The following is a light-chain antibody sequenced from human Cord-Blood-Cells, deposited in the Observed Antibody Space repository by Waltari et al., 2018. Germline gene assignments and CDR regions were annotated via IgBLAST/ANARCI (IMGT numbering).Light chain of an antibody. J-gene: IGLJ3*02. CDR2: EGS. CDR1: SSDVGSYNL. Sequence: QSALTQPASVSGSPGQSITISCTGTSSDVGSYNLVSWYQQHPGKAPKLMIYEGSKRPSGVPYRFSGSKSVHTASLTISWLQAEDGADYYCCLYAGSSTWVFGGGTKLTVL. CDR3: CLYAGSSTWV. V-gene: IGLV2-23*01.